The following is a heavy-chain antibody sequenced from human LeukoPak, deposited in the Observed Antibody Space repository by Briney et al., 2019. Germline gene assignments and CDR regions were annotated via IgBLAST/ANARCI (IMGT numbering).Heavy chain of an antibody. J-gene: IGHJ4*02. CDR2: ISGSGDST. CDR1: GFTFSSYG. Sequence: GGSLRLSCAASGFTFSSYGMSWVRQAPGKGLEWVSGISGSGDSTYYADSVKGRFTISRDNSKNTLYLQMNSLRAEDTAVYYCAKDLHYYGSGNFEYWGQGTLVTVSS. V-gene: IGHV3-23*01. CDR3: AKDLHYYGSGNFEY. D-gene: IGHD3-10*01.